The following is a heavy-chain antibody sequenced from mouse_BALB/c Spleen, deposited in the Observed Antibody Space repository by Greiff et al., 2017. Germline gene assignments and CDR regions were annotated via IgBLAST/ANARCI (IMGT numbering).Heavy chain of an antibody. CDR2: IYPGSGST. V-gene: IGHV1S22*01. Sequence: LQQPGSELVRPGASVKLSCKASGYTFTSYWMHWVKQRPGQGLEWIGNIYPGSGSTNYDEKFKSKATLTVDTSSSTAYMQLSSLTSEDSAVYDCTREDYYGYGGFAYWGQGTLVTVSA. CDR1: GYTFTSYW. D-gene: IGHD1-2*01. CDR3: TREDYYGYGGFAY. J-gene: IGHJ3*01.